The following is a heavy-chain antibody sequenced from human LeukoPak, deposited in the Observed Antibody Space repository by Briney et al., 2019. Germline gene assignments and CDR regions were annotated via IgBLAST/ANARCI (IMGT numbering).Heavy chain of an antibody. CDR3: ARRGITAGYFMAFDY. Sequence: GESLKISCKGSGYSLTSYWIGWVRQMPGKGLEWMGIIYPGDSDIRYSPSFQGQVTISADKSISTAYLQWSSLKASDTAMYYCARRGITAGYFMAFDYWGQGTLVTVSS. CDR1: GYSLTSYW. V-gene: IGHV5-51*01. CDR2: IYPGDSDI. D-gene: IGHD3-9*01. J-gene: IGHJ4*02.